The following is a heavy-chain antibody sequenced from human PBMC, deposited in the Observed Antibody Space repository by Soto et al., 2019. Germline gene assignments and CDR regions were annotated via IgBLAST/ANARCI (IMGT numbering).Heavy chain of an antibody. CDR1: GGSIISSDYY. Sequence: SETLSLTCTVSGGSIISSDYYLGWIRQPPGKGLEWFGGIFYSGNTHHNPSLKTRVSVSVDTSTNQLSLKLSSVTAADTAVYYCERHYDSTEYAYSRYDFGMDVWGQGTTVTV. D-gene: IGHD3-22*01. CDR2: IFYSGNT. V-gene: IGHV4-39*01. J-gene: IGHJ6*02. CDR3: ERHYDSTEYAYSRYDFGMDV.